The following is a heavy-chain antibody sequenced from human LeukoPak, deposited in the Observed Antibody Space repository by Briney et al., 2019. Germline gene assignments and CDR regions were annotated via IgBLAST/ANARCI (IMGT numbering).Heavy chain of an antibody. CDR3: ARGSQRGAAANYYGMDV. CDR1: GLNFSSYA. D-gene: IGHD2-2*01. V-gene: IGHV3-23*01. Sequence: PGGSLRLFCAASGLNFSSYAMSWVGQAPGKGLEWVSAISGSGGSTYYADSVKGRFTIFRDNSKNTLYLQMNSLRAEDTAVYHCARGSQRGAAANYYGMDVWGQGATVSVSS. CDR2: ISGSGGST. J-gene: IGHJ6*02.